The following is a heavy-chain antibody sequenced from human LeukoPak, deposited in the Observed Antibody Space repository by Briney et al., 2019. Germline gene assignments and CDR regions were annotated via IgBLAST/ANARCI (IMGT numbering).Heavy chain of an antibody. Sequence: SETLSLTCTVSGYSVSSGYYWGWIRQPPGQGLEWIGSIYHSGSTYYNPSLKSRVTISVDTSKNQFSLKLSSVTAADTAVYYCARGGSSGWYVNWFDPWGQGTLVTVSS. V-gene: IGHV4-38-2*02. CDR1: GYSVSSGYY. D-gene: IGHD6-19*01. CDR3: ARGGSSGWYVNWFDP. J-gene: IGHJ5*02. CDR2: IYHSGST.